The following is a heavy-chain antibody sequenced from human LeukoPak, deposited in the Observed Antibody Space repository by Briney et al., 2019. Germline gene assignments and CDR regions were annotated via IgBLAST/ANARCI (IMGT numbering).Heavy chain of an antibody. D-gene: IGHD3-10*01. Sequence: GGSLRLSCAASGFTFSSYGMHWVRQAPGKGLEWVAIISYDGSKKYYGDSVKGRFTISRDNSKNTLYLQMISLRAEDTAVYYCAKAYYGSGAPLDWFDPWGQGTLVTVSS. J-gene: IGHJ5*02. V-gene: IGHV3-30*18. CDR1: GFTFSSYG. CDR3: AKAYYGSGAPLDWFDP. CDR2: ISYDGSKK.